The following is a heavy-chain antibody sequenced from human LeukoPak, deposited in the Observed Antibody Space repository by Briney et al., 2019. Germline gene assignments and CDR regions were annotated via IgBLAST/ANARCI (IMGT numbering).Heavy chain of an antibody. V-gene: IGHV4-38-2*02. Sequence: SETLSLTCTVSGYSISSGYYWGWIRQPPGQGLEWIGSIYHSGSTYYNPSLKSRVTISVDTSKNQFSLKLSSVTAADTAVYYCARVKGGYFDYWGQGTLVTVSS. D-gene: IGHD3-16*01. J-gene: IGHJ4*02. CDR1: GYSISSGYY. CDR2: IYHSGST. CDR3: ARVKGGYFDY.